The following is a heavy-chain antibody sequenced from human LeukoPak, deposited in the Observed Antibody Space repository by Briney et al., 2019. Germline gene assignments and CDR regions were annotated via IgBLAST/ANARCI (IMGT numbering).Heavy chain of an antibody. CDR2: IYYSGST. J-gene: IGHJ4*02. CDR3: ARQYSGYEDFDY. V-gene: IGHV4-59*01. CDR1: GGSISSYY. D-gene: IGHD5-12*01. Sequence: SSETLSLTCTVPGGSISSYYWSWIRQPPGKGLEWIGYIYYSGSTNYNPSLKSRVTISVGTSKNQFSLKLSSVTAADTAVYYCARQYSGYEDFDYWGQGTLVTVSS.